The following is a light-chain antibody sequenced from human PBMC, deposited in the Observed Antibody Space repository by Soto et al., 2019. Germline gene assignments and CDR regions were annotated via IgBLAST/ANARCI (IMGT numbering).Light chain of an antibody. CDR3: QQYDSSPWT. V-gene: IGKV3-20*01. CDR2: CAS. CDR1: QTITSNY. Sequence: ETVLTQSPGTLSLSPGERATLSCRASQTITSNYLAWYRQTPGQAHRLLIYCASNRATGIADRFSGSGSGKDFTRSISRLEPDEFALYYCQQYDSSPWTFGQRTKAEIK. J-gene: IGKJ1*01.